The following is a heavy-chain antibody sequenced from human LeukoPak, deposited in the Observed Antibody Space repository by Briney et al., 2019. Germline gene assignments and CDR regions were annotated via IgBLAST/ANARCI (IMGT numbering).Heavy chain of an antibody. CDR1: GYTFTSYY. J-gene: IGHJ4*02. V-gene: IGHV1-46*01. D-gene: IGHD7-27*01. CDR3: AKDRAGDFSDY. CDR2: INPSGGST. Sequence: ASVKVSCKASGYTFTSYYMHWVRQAPGQGLEWMGIINPSGGSTSYAQKFQGRVTMTRDTSTSTVYMELSSLRSEDTAVYYCAKDRAGDFSDYWGQGTLVTVSS.